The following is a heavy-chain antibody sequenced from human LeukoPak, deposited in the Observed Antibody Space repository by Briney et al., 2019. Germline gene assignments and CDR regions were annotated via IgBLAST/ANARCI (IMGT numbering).Heavy chain of an antibody. CDR2: INSKSGGT. V-gene: IGHV1-2*02. J-gene: IGHJ1*01. Sequence: ASVKVSCKASGYTFTGYYTHWVRQAPGQGLEWMGWINSKSGGTNYAQKFQGRVTMTRDTSISAAYMELSRLRSDDTAVYYCARSMAPSGSLYFQHWGQGTLVTVSS. CDR3: ARSMAPSGSLYFQH. D-gene: IGHD6-13*01. CDR1: GYTFTGYY.